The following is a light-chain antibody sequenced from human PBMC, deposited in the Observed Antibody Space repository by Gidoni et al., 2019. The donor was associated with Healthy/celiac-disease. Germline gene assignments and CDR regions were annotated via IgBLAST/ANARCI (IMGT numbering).Light chain of an antibody. CDR2: AAS. V-gene: IGKV1-39*01. J-gene: IGKJ1*01. Sequence: LQMTQSPSSLSASVGDRVTITCRASQSISSYLKWYQQKPGKAPKLLIYAASSLQSGVPSRFSSSGSGTDFTLTISSRQPEDVATYYCQQSYSTLWTFGQGTKVEIK. CDR1: QSISSY. CDR3: QQSYSTLWT.